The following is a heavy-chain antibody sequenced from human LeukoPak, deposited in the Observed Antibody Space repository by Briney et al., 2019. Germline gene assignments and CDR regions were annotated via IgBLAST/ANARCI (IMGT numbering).Heavy chain of an antibody. CDR1: RGSITNSSCY. CDR2: IYYTGTT. V-gene: IGHV4-39*01. Sequence: PSETLSLTCAVSRGSITNSSCYWGWIRQPPGKGLEWIGGIYYTGTTYYSPSLNSRITISMDTSKKQFSLRLASVTAADTAVYYCARRAVVPAAVSYFDNWGQRTLVTVSS. D-gene: IGHD2-2*01. CDR3: ARRAVVPAAVSYFDN. J-gene: IGHJ4*02.